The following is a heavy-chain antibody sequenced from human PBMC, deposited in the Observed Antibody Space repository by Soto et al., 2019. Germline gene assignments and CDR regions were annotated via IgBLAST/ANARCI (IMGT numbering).Heavy chain of an antibody. CDR2: IIPIFGTA. CDR1: RGTFSSYA. J-gene: IGHJ5*02. D-gene: IGHD1-20*01. V-gene: IGHV1-69*13. CDR3: ARDRYNWNGWFDP. Sequence: SVKVSCKASRGTFSSYAISWVRQAPGQGLEWMGGIIPIFGTANYAQKFQGRVTITADESTSTAYMELSSLRSEDTAVYYCARDRYNWNGWFDPWGQGTLVTVSS.